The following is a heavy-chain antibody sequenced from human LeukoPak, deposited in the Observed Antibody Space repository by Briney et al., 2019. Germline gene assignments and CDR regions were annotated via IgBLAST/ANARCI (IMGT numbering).Heavy chain of an antibody. V-gene: IGHV4-59*12. CDR1: GGSISSYY. D-gene: IGHD3-22*01. CDR3: ARSPRGDYDYRGYSYPCFDP. CDR2: IYYSGST. J-gene: IGHJ5*02. Sequence: PSETLSLTCTVSGGSISSYYWSWLGQPPGKGLEWIGYIYYSGSTNYNPSLKSRVTISVDTSKNPFSLNLTSVAPAHTAVYYFARSPRGDYDYRGYSYPCFDPWGEGTLVTVYS.